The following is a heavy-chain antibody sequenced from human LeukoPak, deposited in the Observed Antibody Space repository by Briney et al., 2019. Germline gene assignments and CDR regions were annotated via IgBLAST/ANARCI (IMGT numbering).Heavy chain of an antibody. CDR2: VTPSSGNT. V-gene: IGHV1-8*03. Sequence: GASVKVSCKTSGYTFTDYDINWVRQATGQGLEWMGWVTPSSGNTGYAQKFQGRVTITRNTSISTAYMGLSSLRSDDTAVYYCSRGRFLEWSYPLDYWGQGTLVSDSS. J-gene: IGHJ4*02. CDR3: SRGRFLEWSYPLDY. CDR1: GYTFTDYD. D-gene: IGHD3-3*01.